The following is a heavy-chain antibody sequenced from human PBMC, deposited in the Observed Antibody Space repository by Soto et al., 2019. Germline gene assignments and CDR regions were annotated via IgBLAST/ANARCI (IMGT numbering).Heavy chain of an antibody. CDR3: ARALPISGYCSSTSCYYYYYGMDV. V-gene: IGHV3-33*01. J-gene: IGHJ6*02. D-gene: IGHD2-2*01. Sequence: QVQLVESGGGVVQPGRSLRLSCAASGFTFSSYGMHWVRQAPGKGLEWVAVIWYDGSNKYYADSVKGRFTISRDNSKNTLYLQMNSLRAEDTAVYYCARALPISGYCSSTSCYYYYYGMDVWGQGTTVTVSS. CDR2: IWYDGSNK. CDR1: GFTFSSYG.